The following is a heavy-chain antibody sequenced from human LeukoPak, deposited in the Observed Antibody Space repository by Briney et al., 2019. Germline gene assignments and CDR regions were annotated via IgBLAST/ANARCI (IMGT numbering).Heavy chain of an antibody. D-gene: IGHD2-2*01. CDR1: GFTFSSYA. J-gene: IGHJ4*02. V-gene: IGHV3-23*01. Sequence: LPGGSLRLSCAAPGFTFSSYAMSWVRQAPGKGLEWVSAISGSGGSTFYADSVKGRFTISRDNSKNTLYLQMNSLRAEDTAVYYCAKDRADCSNTSCYAFFDYWGQGTLVTVSP. CDR3: AKDRADCSNTSCYAFFDY. CDR2: ISGSGGST.